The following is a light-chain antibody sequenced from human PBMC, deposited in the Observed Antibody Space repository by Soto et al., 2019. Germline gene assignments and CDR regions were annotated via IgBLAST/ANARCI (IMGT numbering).Light chain of an antibody. CDR1: QIVSSSY. CDR2: GAS. Sequence: EIVLTQSPGTLSFSPGERATLSCRASQIVSSSYLAWYQQKPGQAPRLLIYGASSRATGIPDRFSGSGSGTDFTLTISRLEPEDFAVYYCQQYRMLGQGTKVEIK. CDR3: QQYRM. V-gene: IGKV3-20*01. J-gene: IGKJ1*01.